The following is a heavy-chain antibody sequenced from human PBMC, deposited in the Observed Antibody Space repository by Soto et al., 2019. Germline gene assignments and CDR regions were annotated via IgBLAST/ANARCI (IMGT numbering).Heavy chain of an antibody. CDR1: GFTFSGYH. D-gene: IGHD1-7*01. J-gene: IGHJ6*02. CDR2: LNNSRSYK. CDR3: ANSPKGAQGLWNYGSRGPQGPGV. V-gene: IGHV3-11*06. Sequence: GFTFSGYHMSWIRQAPGKGLEWVTYLNNSRSYKYYADSVKGRFTISRDKAKNTLYLQMNSLRAEDTAVYYCANSPKGAQGLWNYGSRGPQGPGVWGQGTTVTVSS.